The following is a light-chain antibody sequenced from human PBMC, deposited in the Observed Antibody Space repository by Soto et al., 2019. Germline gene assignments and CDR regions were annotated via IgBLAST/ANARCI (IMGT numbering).Light chain of an antibody. CDR2: EVN. CDR1: SSDVGGYDR. V-gene: IGLV2-23*02. Sequence: QSALTQPASVSGSPGQSITISCTGTSSDVGGYDRVSWYQHHPGKAPTLMIYEVNKRPSGVSYRFSGSKSGNTASLAISRLQAEDEADYYCCSSIGGPIWVFGGGTKLTVL. J-gene: IGLJ3*02. CDR3: CSSIGGPIWV.